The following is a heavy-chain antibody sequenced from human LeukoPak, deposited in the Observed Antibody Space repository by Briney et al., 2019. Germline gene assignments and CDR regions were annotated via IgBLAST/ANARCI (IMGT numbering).Heavy chain of an antibody. Sequence: PSETLSLTCTVSGGSISSSSYYWGWIRQPPGKGLEWIGSIYYSGSTYYNPSLKSRVTISVDTSRNQFSLKLSSVTAADTAVYYCARRALDSSGYYYFDYWGQGTLVTVSS. CDR2: IYYSGST. V-gene: IGHV4-39*01. CDR3: ARRALDSSGYYYFDY. D-gene: IGHD3-22*01. J-gene: IGHJ4*02. CDR1: GGSISSSSYY.